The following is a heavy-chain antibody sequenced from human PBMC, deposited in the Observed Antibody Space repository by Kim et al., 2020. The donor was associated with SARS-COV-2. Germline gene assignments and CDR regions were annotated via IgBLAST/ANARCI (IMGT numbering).Heavy chain of an antibody. J-gene: IGHJ6*03. Sequence: NYARKCQGRVTITADESTSTTYMELSSLRSEDTAVYYGARGRYYYYYMDVWGKGTTVTVSS. V-gene: IGHV1-69*01. CDR3: ARGRYYYYYMDV.